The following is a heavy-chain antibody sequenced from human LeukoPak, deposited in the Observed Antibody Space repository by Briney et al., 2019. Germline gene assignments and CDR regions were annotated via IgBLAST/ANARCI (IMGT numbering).Heavy chain of an antibody. CDR2: INPNSGGT. J-gene: IGHJ4*02. Sequence: ASVKVSCKASGYTFTGYYMHWVRQAPGQGLEWMGWINPNSGGTNYAQKFQGRVTMTRDTSISTAYMELSRLRSDDTAVYYCVRDQKIFGVVTAGTWGQGTLVTVSS. CDR1: GYTFTGYY. V-gene: IGHV1-2*02. D-gene: IGHD3-3*01. CDR3: VRDQKIFGVVTAGT.